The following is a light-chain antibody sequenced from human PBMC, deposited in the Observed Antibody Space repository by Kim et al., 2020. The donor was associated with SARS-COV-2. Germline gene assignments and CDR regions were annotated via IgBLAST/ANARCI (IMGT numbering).Light chain of an antibody. CDR2: QDY. V-gene: IGLV3-1*01. J-gene: IGLJ1*01. CDR3: QAWDTTTTYV. Sequence: VPPGKTASTTCSGNKVGDKHACWYPRTPAQSPVLVIYQDYKRPSGIPERFSGSNSGNTATLTISGTQAMDEADYYCQAWDTTTTYVFGTGTKVTVL. CDR1: KVGDKH.